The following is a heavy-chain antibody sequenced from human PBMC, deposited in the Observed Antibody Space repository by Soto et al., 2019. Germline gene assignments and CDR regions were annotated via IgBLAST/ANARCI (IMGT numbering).Heavy chain of an antibody. D-gene: IGHD2-15*01. CDR2: IWYDGSNK. CDR3: VRWGGSASATLDY. CDR1: GFNFGSYA. J-gene: IGHJ4*02. Sequence: QVQLVESGGGVVQPGTSLRLSCAASGFNFGSYAMHWVRQAPGKGLEWVATIWYDGSNKYYTGSVKGRFTISRDNSKNTVFLQMNSLRAEDTAVFYCVRWGGSASATLDYWGQGTLVTVSS. V-gene: IGHV3-33*01.